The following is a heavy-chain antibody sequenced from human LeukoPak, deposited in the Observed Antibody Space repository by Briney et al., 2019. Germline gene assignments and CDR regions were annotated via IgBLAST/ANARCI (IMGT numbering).Heavy chain of an antibody. CDR1: GYTFTSYY. J-gene: IGHJ6*04. D-gene: IGHD7-27*01. CDR3: ASSRANWGSILVYGMDV. CDR2: INPSGGST. V-gene: IGHV1-46*01. Sequence: ASVKVSCKASGYTFTSYYMHWVRQAPGQGLEWMGIINPSGGSTSYAQKFQGRVTMTRDTSTSTAYMELSSLRSEDTAVYYCASSRANWGSILVYGMDVWGKGTTVTVSS.